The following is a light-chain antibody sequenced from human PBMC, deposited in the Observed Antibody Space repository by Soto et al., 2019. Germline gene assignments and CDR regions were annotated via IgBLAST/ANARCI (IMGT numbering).Light chain of an antibody. V-gene: IGKV1D-12*01. CDR3: QQANSFPIS. CDR2: DAS. CDR1: QSISSY. J-gene: IGKJ5*01. Sequence: GDRVTITCRASQSISSYLNWYQQKPGRAPNLLIYDASSLQSGVPSRFSGSGSGTDFTLTISNLQPEDFATYYCQQANSFPISFGQGTRLEIK.